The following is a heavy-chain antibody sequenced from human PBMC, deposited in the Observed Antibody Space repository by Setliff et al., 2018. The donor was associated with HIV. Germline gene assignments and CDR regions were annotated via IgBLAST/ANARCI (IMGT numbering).Heavy chain of an antibody. Sequence: GSLRLSCAASGFTFSTYWMSWVRRAPGKGLEWVANIKQDGSEKFYVDSVKGRFTISRDNAKNSVYLQMNSLRVEDTAMYYCTKDHLSGWASDCWGQGTLVTVSS. CDR3: TKDHLSGWASDC. D-gene: IGHD6-19*01. CDR1: GFTFSTYW. CDR2: IKQDGSEK. J-gene: IGHJ4*02. V-gene: IGHV3-7*01.